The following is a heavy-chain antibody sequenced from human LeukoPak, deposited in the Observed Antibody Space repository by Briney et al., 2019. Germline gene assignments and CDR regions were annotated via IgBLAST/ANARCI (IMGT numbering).Heavy chain of an antibody. CDR2: INVEGTTT. Sequence: GGSLRLSCTGSGFTFTRFWMHWVRQAPGKGLVWVSRINVEGTTTTYADSVEGRFTISRDENTLYLQMNHLRVDDTAVYYCTRGGEEPFDYWGQGTLVTVSS. V-gene: IGHV3-74*01. CDR1: GFTFTRFW. CDR3: TRGGEEPFDY. J-gene: IGHJ4*02. D-gene: IGHD3-10*01.